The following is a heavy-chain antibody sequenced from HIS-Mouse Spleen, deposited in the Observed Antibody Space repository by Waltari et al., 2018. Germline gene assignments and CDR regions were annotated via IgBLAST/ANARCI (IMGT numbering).Heavy chain of an antibody. Sequence: QVQLVQSGAEVKKPGASVKVSCKASGYTFTGYYMHWVRQAPGQGLEWMGWINPNSGGTNYAQKFQGRVTMTRDTSISTAYMELSRLRSDDTAVYYCARDYYGSGSYYYYYGMDVCGQGTTVTVSS. CDR1: GYTFTGYY. CDR3: ARDYYGSGSYYYYYGMDV. J-gene: IGHJ6*02. V-gene: IGHV1-2*02. D-gene: IGHD3-10*01. CDR2: INPNSGGT.